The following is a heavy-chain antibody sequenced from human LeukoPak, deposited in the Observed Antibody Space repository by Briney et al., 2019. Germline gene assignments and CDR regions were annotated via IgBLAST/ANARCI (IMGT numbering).Heavy chain of an antibody. D-gene: IGHD3-3*01. CDR1: GGSISSGGYY. Sequence: PSETLSLTCTVSGGSISSGGYYWSWICQHPGKGLEWIGYIYYSGSTYYNPSLKSRVTISVDTSKNQFSLKLSSVTAADTAVYYCARASDFWSGHNWFDPWGQGILVTVSS. CDR3: ARASDFWSGHNWFDP. V-gene: IGHV4-31*03. CDR2: IYYSGST. J-gene: IGHJ5*02.